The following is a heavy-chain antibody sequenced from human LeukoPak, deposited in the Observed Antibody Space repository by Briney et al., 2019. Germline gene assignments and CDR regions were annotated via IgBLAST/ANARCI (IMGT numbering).Heavy chain of an antibody. V-gene: IGHV4-38-2*01. D-gene: IGHD1-26*01. CDR2: IYHTGRT. J-gene: IGHJ4*02. CDR3: ARHVSGNVWFFDD. Sequence: SKTLSLTCAVSTYSITSDYHWAWIRQSPGKGLEWIGSIYHTGRTYYNPAPKTRITISVDTSKNQFSLRLSSVTASDTAVYFCARHVSGNVWFFDDWGQGTLVTVSS. CDR1: TYSITSDYH.